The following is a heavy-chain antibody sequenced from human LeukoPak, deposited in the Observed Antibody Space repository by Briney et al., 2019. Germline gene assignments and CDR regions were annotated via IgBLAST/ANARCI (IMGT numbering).Heavy chain of an antibody. V-gene: IGHV3-30*04. CDR3: ASFPTNYGMDV. J-gene: IGHJ6*02. CDR2: ISYDGSNK. CDR1: GFTFSSYA. Sequence: GGSLRLSCAASGFTFSSYAMHWVRQAPGKGLEWVAVISYDGSNKYYADSVKGRFTIYRDNSKNTLYLQMNSLRAEDPAVYYCASFPTNYGMDVWGQGTTVTVSS.